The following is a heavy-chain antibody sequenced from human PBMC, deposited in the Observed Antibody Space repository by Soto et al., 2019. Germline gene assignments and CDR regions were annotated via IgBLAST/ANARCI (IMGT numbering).Heavy chain of an antibody. CDR3: ARARHCTSISCFGFPSIWFDP. V-gene: IGHV4-59*01. J-gene: IGHJ5*02. CDR2: IYYTGST. Sequence: LSLTSTVSGRPITGDYWGWIRQPPGKAVEYIGHIYYTGSTRYNPSLTSRVTISLDTSREQFSLKLTSVTAADMAVYYCARARHCTSISCFGFPSIWFDPWGQGTLVTVSS. D-gene: IGHD2-2*01. CDR1: GRPITGDY.